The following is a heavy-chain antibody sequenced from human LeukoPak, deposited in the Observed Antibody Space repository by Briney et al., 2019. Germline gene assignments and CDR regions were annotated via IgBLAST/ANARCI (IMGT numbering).Heavy chain of an antibody. D-gene: IGHD7-27*01. V-gene: IGHV3-48*02. CDR1: GFTFSSYS. CDR3: ATSWGKLDY. Sequence: QSGGSLRLSCTASGFTFSSYSMNWVRQAPGKGLEWVSHISTSGSSIYYADSVKGRFTISRDNAKNSLFLQMNSLRDEDTAVYYCATSWGKLDYWGQGTLVTVSS. J-gene: IGHJ4*02. CDR2: ISTSGSSI.